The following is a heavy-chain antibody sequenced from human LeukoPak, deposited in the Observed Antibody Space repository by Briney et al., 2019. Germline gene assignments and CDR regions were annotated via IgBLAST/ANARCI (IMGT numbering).Heavy chain of an antibody. CDR1: GDSVSSNSAA. J-gene: IGHJ4*02. Sequence: QSLSLTCAISGDSVSSNSAAWNWIRQSPSRGLEWLGRTYYRSKWYNDYAVSVKSRITINPDTSKNQFSLQLNSVTPEDTAVYYCAAQLSIAAAGTNFDYWGQGTLVTVSS. V-gene: IGHV6-1*01. CDR2: TYYRSKWYN. CDR3: AAQLSIAAAGTNFDY. D-gene: IGHD6-13*01.